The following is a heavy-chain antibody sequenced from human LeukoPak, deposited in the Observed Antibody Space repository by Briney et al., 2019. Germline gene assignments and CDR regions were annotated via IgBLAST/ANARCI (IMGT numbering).Heavy chain of an antibody. CDR2: IYSGGST. D-gene: IGHD5-18*01. Sequence: GGSLRLSCAASGFTVSSNYMSWVRQAPGKGLEWVSVIYSGGSTYYADSVKGRFTISRDNAKNSLYLQMNSLRAEDTAVYYCARDGYSYGFDYWGQGTLVTVSS. CDR3: ARDGYSYGFDY. J-gene: IGHJ4*02. V-gene: IGHV3-66*01. CDR1: GFTVSSNY.